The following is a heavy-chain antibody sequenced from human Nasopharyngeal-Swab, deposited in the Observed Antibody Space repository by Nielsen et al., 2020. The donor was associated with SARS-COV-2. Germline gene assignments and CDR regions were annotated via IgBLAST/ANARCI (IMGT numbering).Heavy chain of an antibody. V-gene: IGHV5-51*01. J-gene: IGHJ4*02. Sequence: KVSCKGSGYSFTSYWIGWVRQMPGKGLEWMGVIYPGDSDTRYSPSFQGQVAISADKSISTAYLQWSSLKASDTAMYYCSRGNYNPDYWGQGTLVTVSS. CDR1: GYSFTSYW. CDR2: IYPGDSDT. CDR3: SRGNYNPDY. D-gene: IGHD1-26*01.